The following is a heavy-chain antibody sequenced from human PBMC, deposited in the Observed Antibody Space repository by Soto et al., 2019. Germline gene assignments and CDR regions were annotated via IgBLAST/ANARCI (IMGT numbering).Heavy chain of an antibody. J-gene: IGHJ4*02. Sequence: GGSLRLSCAASGFSVSSSYMGWVRQAPGKGLEWVSVIYIGGTSFYGDSVKGRFTISRDNSKNTLYLQMNSLRAEDTAVYYCARGSYSGSSYRYYFDYWGQGTLVTVSS. CDR3: ARGSYSGSSYRYYFDY. V-gene: IGHV3-53*01. CDR2: IYIGGTS. CDR1: GFSVSSSY. D-gene: IGHD1-26*01.